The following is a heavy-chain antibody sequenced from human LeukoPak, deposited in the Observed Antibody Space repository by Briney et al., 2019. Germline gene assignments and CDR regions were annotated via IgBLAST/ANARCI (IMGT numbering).Heavy chain of an antibody. J-gene: IGHJ6*03. V-gene: IGHV1-2*02. CDR3: ARGGSPLIYHYYHYIDL. CDR2: INPNSGGT. Sequence: ASVKVSCKASGYTFTGYYMHWVRQAPGQGLEWMGWINPNSGGTNYAQKFQGRVTMTRDTSISTAYMELSRLRSDDTAVYYCARGGSPLIYHYYHYIDLWGKGTPVTVSS. D-gene: IGHD6-25*01. CDR1: GYTFTGYY.